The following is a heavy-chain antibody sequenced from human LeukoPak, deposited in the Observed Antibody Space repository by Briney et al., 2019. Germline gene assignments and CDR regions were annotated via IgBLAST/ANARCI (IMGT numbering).Heavy chain of an antibody. CDR3: AREGMDV. J-gene: IGHJ6*02. CDR2: IKQDGSEK. CDR1: GFTFRTYW. Sequence: GGSLRLSCAASGFTFRTYWMSWVRQAPGKGLEWVAKIKQDGSEKYYVDSVKGRFTISRDNAKNSLYLQMNSLRAEDTAVYYCAREGMDVWGQGTTVTVSS. V-gene: IGHV3-7*03.